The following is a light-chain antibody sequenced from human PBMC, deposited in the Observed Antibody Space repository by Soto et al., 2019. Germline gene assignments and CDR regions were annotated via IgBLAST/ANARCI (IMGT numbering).Light chain of an antibody. J-gene: IGKJ4*01. V-gene: IGKV3-15*01. CDR1: QSVSSSY. CDR2: GAS. CDR3: QQYKNWLALT. Sequence: IVRTQSPATLSVSPGERATLSCRASQSVSSSYLAWYQQKPGQAPRLLIYGASSRATGIPARFSGSGSGTEFTLTISSLQSEDSAVYYCQQYKNWLALTFGGGTKVDIK.